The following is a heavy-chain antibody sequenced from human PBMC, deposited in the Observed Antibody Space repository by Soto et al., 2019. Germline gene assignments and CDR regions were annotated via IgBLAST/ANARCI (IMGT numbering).Heavy chain of an antibody. CDR2: ISSSGSTI. Sequence: GGSLRLSCAASGFTFSDYYMSWIRQAPGKGLEWVSYISSSGSTIYYADSVKGRFTISRDNAKNSLYLQMNSLRAEDTAVYYCAREDNYYGYYYDSSGSRLFDYWGQGTLVTVSS. J-gene: IGHJ4*02. V-gene: IGHV3-11*01. CDR3: AREDNYYGYYYDSSGSRLFDY. D-gene: IGHD3-22*01. CDR1: GFTFSDYY.